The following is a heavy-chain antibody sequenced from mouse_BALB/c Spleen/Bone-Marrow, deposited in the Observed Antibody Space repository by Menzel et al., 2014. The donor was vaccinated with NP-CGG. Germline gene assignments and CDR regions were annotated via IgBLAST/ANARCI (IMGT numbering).Heavy chain of an antibody. CDR2: IYPSDSYT. Sequence: VQLQQSGAELVRPGASVKLSCKASGYTFTSYWINWVKQRPGQGLEWIGNIYPSDSYTNYNQRFKDKATLTVDKSSSTAYMQLSSPTSEDSAVYYCTRLRVYYFDYWGQGTTLTGSS. CDR1: GYTFTSYW. J-gene: IGHJ2*01. V-gene: IGHV1-69*02. CDR3: TRLRVYYFDY.